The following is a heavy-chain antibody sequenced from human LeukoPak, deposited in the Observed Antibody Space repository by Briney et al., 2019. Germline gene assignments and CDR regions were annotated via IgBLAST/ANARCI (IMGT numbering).Heavy chain of an antibody. D-gene: IGHD5-12*01. V-gene: IGHV3-23*01. J-gene: IGHJ4*02. Sequence: GGSLRLSCAASGFTFSSYAMSWVRQAPGKGLEWVSTISGSGGSTYYADSVKGRFTISRDNSKNTLYLQMNSLRAEDTAVYYCAKHQSDYWEFDYWGQGTLVTVSS. CDR2: ISGSGGST. CDR1: GFTFSSYA. CDR3: AKHQSDYWEFDY.